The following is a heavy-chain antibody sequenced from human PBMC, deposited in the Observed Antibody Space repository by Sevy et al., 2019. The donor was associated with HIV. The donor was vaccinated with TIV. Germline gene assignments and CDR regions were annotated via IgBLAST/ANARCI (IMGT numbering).Heavy chain of an antibody. CDR1: GFTVSSDY. CDR2: SYSGGTT. V-gene: IGHV3-66*01. Sequence: GGSLRLSCAASGFTVSSDYMTWVRQAPGKGLEWVSVSYSGGTTYYADSVKGRFTISRDNAKNTVYLQMNSLRAEDTAVYYCARESSSTWQAGYYGMAVWGQGTTVTVSS. CDR3: ARESSSTWQAGYYGMAV. D-gene: IGHD6-13*01. J-gene: IGHJ6*02.